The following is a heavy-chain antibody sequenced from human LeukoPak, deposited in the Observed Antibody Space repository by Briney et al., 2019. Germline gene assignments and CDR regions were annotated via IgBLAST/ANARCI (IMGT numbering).Heavy chain of an antibody. J-gene: IGHJ5*01. D-gene: IGHD6-13*01. V-gene: IGHV3-11*01. CDR1: GFTFSDYY. Sequence: GGSLRLSCAASGFTFSDYYMSWIRQAPGKGLEWVSYISSSGNTIYYADSVKGRFTISRDNAKNSLYLQMNSLRAEDTAVYYCARAPPGYSSNWYAYWGQGTLVTVSS. CDR2: ISSSGNTI. CDR3: ARAPPGYSSNWYAY.